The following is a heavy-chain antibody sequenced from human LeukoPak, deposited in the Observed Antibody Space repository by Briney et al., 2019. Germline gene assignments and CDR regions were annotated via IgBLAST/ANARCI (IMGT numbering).Heavy chain of an antibody. Sequence: ASVKVSCKASGGTFSSYAISWVRQAPGQGLEWMGGIIPIFGTANYAQKFQGRVTITADKSTSTAYMELSSLRSEDTAVYYCASDYSGYQSDWFDPWGQGTLVTVSS. J-gene: IGHJ5*02. V-gene: IGHV1-69*06. D-gene: IGHD5-12*01. CDR3: ASDYSGYQSDWFDP. CDR2: IIPIFGTA. CDR1: GGTFSSYA.